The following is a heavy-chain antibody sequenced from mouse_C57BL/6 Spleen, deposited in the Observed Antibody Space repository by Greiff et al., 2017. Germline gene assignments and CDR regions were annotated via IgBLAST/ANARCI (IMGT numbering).Heavy chain of an antibody. CDR1: GFTFSSYG. CDR3: ARATVVAPDY. V-gene: IGHV5-6*01. J-gene: IGHJ2*01. D-gene: IGHD1-1*01. Sequence: DVQLQESGGDLVKPGGSLKLSCAASGFTFSSYGMSWVRQTPDKRLEWVATISSGGSYTYYPDSVKGRFTISRDNAKNTLYLQMSSLKSEDTAMYYCARATVVAPDYWGQGTTLTVSS. CDR2: ISSGGSYT.